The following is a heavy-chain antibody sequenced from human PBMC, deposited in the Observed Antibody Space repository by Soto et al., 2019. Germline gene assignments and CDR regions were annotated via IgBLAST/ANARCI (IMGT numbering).Heavy chain of an antibody. CDR2: INPNSGGT. CDR3: ARDPVSLGELSPDLDY. J-gene: IGHJ4*02. CDR1: GYTFTGYY. D-gene: IGHD3-16*02. V-gene: IGHV1-2*02. Sequence: ASVKVSCKASGYTFTGYYMHWVRQAPGQGLEWMGWINPNSGGTNYAQKFQGRVTMTRDTSISTAYMELSRLRSDDTAVYYCARDPVSLGELSPDLDYWGQGTLVTVSS.